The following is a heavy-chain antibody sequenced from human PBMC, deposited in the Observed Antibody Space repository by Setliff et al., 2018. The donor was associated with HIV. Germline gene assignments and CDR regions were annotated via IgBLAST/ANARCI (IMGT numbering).Heavy chain of an antibody. CDR1: AGSFSAYY. CDR3: ARHSSVRTWGTSDAFDI. J-gene: IGHJ3*02. Sequence: SETLSLTCAVNAGSFSAYYWSWIRQPPGKGLEWIGEIGHSGSTNYNPSLKSRVTISVDTSKNQFSLKLSSVTAADTAVYYCARHSSVRTWGTSDAFDIWGQGTMVTVSS. D-gene: IGHD1-7*01. CDR2: IGHSGST. V-gene: IGHV4-34*01.